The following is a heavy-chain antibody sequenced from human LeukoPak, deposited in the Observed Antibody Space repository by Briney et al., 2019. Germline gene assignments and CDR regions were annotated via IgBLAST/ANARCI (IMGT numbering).Heavy chain of an antibody. D-gene: IGHD5-18*01. CDR3: ARIILPGLWLDY. CDR2: IKQDGSEK. CDR1: GFTFSSYA. J-gene: IGHJ4*02. V-gene: IGHV3-7*01. Sequence: GGSLRLSCAASGFTFSSYAMSWVRQAPGKGLEWVANIKQDGSEKYYVDSVKGRFTISRDNAKNSLYLQMNSLRAEDTAVYYCARIILPGLWLDYWGQGTLVTVSS.